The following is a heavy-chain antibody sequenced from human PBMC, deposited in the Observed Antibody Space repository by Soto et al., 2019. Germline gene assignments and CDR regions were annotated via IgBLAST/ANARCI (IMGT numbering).Heavy chain of an antibody. D-gene: IGHD2-8*01. CDR3: AGFGVGDRDDK. J-gene: IGHJ4*02. V-gene: IGHV4-30-4*01. Sequence: QVRLQESGPGLVKASQTLSLTCSVSGSYITSGDYHRTWIRQAPGKGLEWIGYISHSETTYYSPALKNRIIISSDFSMNQFSLRLNSVTAADTAVYFCAGFGVGDRDDKWGQGTLVTVSS. CDR1: GSYITSGDYH. CDR2: ISHSETT.